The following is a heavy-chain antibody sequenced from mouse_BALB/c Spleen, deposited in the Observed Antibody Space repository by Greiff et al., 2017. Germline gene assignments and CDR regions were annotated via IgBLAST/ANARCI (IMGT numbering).Heavy chain of an antibody. CDR3: ARHRQIAIYDGYLFAY. D-gene: IGHD2-3*01. CDR2: ISSGGSYT. V-gene: IGHV5-9-3*01. J-gene: IGHJ3*01. CDR1: GFTFSSYA. Sequence: EVKVVESGGGLVKPGGSLKLSCAASGFTFSSYAMSWVRQTPEKRLEWVATISSGGSYTYYPDSVKGRFTISRDNAKNTLYLQMSSLRSEDTAMYYCARHRQIAIYDGYLFAYWGQGTLVTVSA.